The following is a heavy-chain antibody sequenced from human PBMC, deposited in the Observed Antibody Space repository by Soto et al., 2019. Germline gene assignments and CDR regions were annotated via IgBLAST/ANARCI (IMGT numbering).Heavy chain of an antibody. CDR1: GGSISSGDYY. D-gene: IGHD3-22*01. V-gene: IGHV4-30-4*01. J-gene: IGHJ5*01. CDR2: IYYSGST. Sequence: SETLSLTCTVSGGSISSGDYYWSWIRQLPGKGLEWIGYIYYSGSTYYNPSLKSRVTISVDTSKNQFSLKLSSVTAADTAVYYCARVVEIAYDYDSSGYPNNWFDFWGKGSLVTVSS. CDR3: ARVVEIAYDYDSSGYPNNWFDF.